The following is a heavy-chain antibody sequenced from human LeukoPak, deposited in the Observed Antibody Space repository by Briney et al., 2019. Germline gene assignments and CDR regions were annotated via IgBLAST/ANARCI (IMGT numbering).Heavy chain of an antibody. V-gene: IGHV3-74*01. J-gene: IGHJ4*02. CDR3: ASQSLYWDFDY. CDR1: GFTFSSYW. Sequence: GGSLRLSCAGSGFTFSSYWMHWVRQAPGKGLVWVSRINSDGSRTIYGDCVKGRFNISRDNDKKTVYLQMNSLRAEDTAVYYCASQSLYWDFDYWGQGTLVTVSS. D-gene: IGHD2-8*02. CDR2: INSDGSRT.